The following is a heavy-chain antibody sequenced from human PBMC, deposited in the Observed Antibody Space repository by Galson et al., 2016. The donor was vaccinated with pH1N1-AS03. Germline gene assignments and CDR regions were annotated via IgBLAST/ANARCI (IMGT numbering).Heavy chain of an antibody. V-gene: IGHV3-30*09. D-gene: IGHD4-17*01. J-gene: IGHJ6*02. CDR3: SRGRYGDYESGYYYGMDV. CDR2: ISYDGRNQ. Sequence: QAPGKGLEWVAVISYDGRNQLYADSVKGRFAISRDTSKNTLFLQMNSLRPEDTAVYYCSRGRYGDYESGYYYGMDVWSQGTTVTVSS.